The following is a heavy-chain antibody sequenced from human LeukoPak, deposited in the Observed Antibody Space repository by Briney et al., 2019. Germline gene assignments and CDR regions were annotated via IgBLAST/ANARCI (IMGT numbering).Heavy chain of an antibody. CDR1: GYTFTSYD. CDR3: VLGYSSSWYYFDF. D-gene: IGHD6-13*01. Sequence: ASVKVSCKAFGYTFTSYDINWVRQATGQGLEWMGRMNPNSGNTGYAQKFQGRVTMTRDTSISTAYMELSSLRSEDTAVYYCVLGYSSSWYYFDFWGQGALVTVSS. CDR2: MNPNSGNT. V-gene: IGHV1-8*01. J-gene: IGHJ4*02.